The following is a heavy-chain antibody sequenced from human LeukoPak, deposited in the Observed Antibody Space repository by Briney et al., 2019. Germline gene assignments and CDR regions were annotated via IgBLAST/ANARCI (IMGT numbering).Heavy chain of an antibody. CDR1: GGSFSGYY. CDR2: INHSGST. CDR3: ARGRRVTGRPGIQLWPLFGY. V-gene: IGHV4-34*01. J-gene: IGHJ4*02. D-gene: IGHD5-18*01. Sequence: SETLSLTCAVYGGSFSGYYWSWIRQPPGKGLEWIGEINHSGSTNYNPSLKSRVTISVDTSKNQFSLKLSSVTAADTAVYYCARGRRVTGRPGIQLWPLFGYWGQGTLVTVSS.